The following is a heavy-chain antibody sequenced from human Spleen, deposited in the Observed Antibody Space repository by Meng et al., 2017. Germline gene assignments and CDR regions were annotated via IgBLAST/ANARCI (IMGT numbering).Heavy chain of an antibody. J-gene: IGHJ4*02. CDR2: INPYRGGT. Sequence: ASVKVSCKASGYTFTGFYIHWVRQAPGQGREWMGRINPYRGGTNYAQKFQGRVTMTRDTSISTAYMELSRLRSDDTTVYYCAILVDAKERDYWGQGTLVTVSS. CDR3: AILVDAKERDY. V-gene: IGHV1-2*06. CDR1: GYTFTGFY. D-gene: IGHD2-2*01.